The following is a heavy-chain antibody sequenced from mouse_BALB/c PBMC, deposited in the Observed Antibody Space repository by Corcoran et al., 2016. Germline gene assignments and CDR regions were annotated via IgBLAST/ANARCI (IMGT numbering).Heavy chain of an antibody. V-gene: IGHV1-18*01. J-gene: IGHJ4*01. Sequence: EVELQQSGLELVTPGPSMKLSCQASGYSFTGSTINWVKKSHGKNLEWIGLINPYNGDTSYNQKFKGKATLTVAKSSSTAYMELLSLTSEDSAVYYCARSDGYAMDYWGQGTAVTVSS. CDR1: GYSFTGST. CDR2: INPYNGDT. CDR3: ARSDGYAMDY.